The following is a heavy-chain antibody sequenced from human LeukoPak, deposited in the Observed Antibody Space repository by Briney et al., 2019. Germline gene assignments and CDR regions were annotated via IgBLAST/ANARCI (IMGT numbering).Heavy chain of an antibody. CDR1: GGSISSYY. D-gene: IGHD3-10*01. J-gene: IGHJ4*02. CDR3: AGPVWFGEKNY. V-gene: IGHV4-59*01. Sequence: SETLSLTCTVSGGSISSYYWSWIRQPPGKGLEWIGYIYYSGSTNYNPSLKSRVTISVDTSKNQFSLKLSSVTAADTAVYYCAGPVWFGEKNYWGQGTLVTVSS. CDR2: IYYSGST.